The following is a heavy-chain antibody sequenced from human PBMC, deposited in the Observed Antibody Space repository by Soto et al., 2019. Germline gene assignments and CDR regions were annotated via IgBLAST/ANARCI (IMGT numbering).Heavy chain of an antibody. D-gene: IGHD6-19*01. Sequence: SETLSLTCTVSGGSISSGGYYWSWIRQHPGKGLEWIGYIYYSGSTYYNPSLKSQVTISVDTSKNQISLKLSSVTAADTAVYYCARDGRRRVAGFSEDYYYYGMDVWGQGTTVTVSS. J-gene: IGHJ6*02. CDR2: IYYSGST. V-gene: IGHV4-31*01. CDR3: ARDGRRRVAGFSEDYYYYGMDV. CDR1: GGSISSGGYY.